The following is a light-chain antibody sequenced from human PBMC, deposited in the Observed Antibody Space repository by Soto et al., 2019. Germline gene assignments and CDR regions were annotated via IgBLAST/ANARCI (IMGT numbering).Light chain of an antibody. CDR2: AAS. CDR1: QGINIF. CDR3: QQRNSYPRT. V-gene: IGKV1-9*01. Sequence: DSPMTQSPTSLSASVGDTVTITCRASQGINIFLAWFQQKPGKAPNLLISAASTLQSGVPSGFSGSGSETEFTLTITSLQPEDSATYYCQQRNSYPRTFGQGTKVDIK. J-gene: IGKJ2*01.